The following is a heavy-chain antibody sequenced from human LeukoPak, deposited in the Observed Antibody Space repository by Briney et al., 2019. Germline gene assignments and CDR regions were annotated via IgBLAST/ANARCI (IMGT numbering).Heavy chain of an antibody. J-gene: IGHJ5*02. D-gene: IGHD6-19*01. CDR2: ISASGWT. Sequence: PETLSLTSTDSGGSLRTSYWSWIRPTPGKGLERIAHISASGWTNYTPCLGGRVTVSIDSSKNQFSPKLSSVTAADTGVFYCARSPHNSAWYEKWFDPWGQGTLVTVSS. CDR3: ARSPHNSAWYEKWFDP. V-gene: IGHV4-4*07. CDR1: GGSLRTSY.